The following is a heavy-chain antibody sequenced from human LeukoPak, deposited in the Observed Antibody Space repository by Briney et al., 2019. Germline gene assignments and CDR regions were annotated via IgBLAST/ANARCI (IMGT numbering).Heavy chain of an antibody. CDR1: GGSFSGYY. V-gene: IGHV4-34*01. CDR3: ARGIRNSGSYYR. J-gene: IGHJ5*02. D-gene: IGHD1-26*01. Sequence: SETLSLTCAVYGGSFSGYYWGWIRQPPGKGLEWIGEINHSGSTNYNPSLKSRVTISVDTSKNQFSLKLSSVTAADTAVYYCARGIRNSGSYYRWGQGTLVTVSS. CDR2: INHSGST.